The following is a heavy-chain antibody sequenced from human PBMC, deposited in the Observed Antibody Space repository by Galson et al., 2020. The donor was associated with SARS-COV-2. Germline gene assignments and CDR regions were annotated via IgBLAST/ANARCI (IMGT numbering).Heavy chain of an antibody. CDR3: ANAMRGYYGMDV. D-gene: IGHD2-2*01. Sequence: GGSLRLSCAASGFTFSSYGMHWVRQAPDKGLEWVTVISYDGANKYYADSVKGRFTISRDNSKNTLYLQMNSLRAEDTAVYYCANAMRGYYGMDVWGQGTTVTVSS. V-gene: IGHV3-30*18. CDR2: ISYDGANK. CDR1: GFTFSSYG. J-gene: IGHJ6*02.